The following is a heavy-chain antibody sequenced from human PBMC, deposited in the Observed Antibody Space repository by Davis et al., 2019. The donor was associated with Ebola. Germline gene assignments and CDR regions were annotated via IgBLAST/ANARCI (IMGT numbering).Heavy chain of an antibody. CDR3: ATAIAAAGYDF. V-gene: IGHV1-24*01. CDR2: FDPEDGKT. CDR1: GYTLTDLS. Sequence: ASVKVSCKVSGYTLTDLSMHWVRQPPGKGLEWMGGFDPEDGKTIYAQKFQGRVTVTEDTSTDTAYMELSRLRSEDTAVYYCATAIAAAGYDFWGQGSLVIVSS. D-gene: IGHD6-13*01. J-gene: IGHJ4*02.